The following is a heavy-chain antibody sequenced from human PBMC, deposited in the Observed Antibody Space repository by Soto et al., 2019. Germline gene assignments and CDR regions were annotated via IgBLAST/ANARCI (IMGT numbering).Heavy chain of an antibody. CDR1: GYTFTIYG. CDR2: ISAYNGNT. V-gene: IGHV1-18*01. Sequence: ASLKVSCKASGYTFTIYGISWVRQAPGQGLEWMGWISAYNGNTNYAQKLQGRVTMTTDTSTSTAYMELRSLRSDDTAVYYCARVEIVVVPAALDYYYYGMDVWGQGTTVTVSS. D-gene: IGHD2-2*03. CDR3: ARVEIVVVPAALDYYYYGMDV. J-gene: IGHJ6*02.